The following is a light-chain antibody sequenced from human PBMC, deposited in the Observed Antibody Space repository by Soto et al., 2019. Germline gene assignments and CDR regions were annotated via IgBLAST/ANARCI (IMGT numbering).Light chain of an antibody. CDR2: DAS. CDR1: QNIGNW. V-gene: IGKV1-5*01. J-gene: IGKJ1*01. CDR3: QQYNDEPWT. Sequence: DIQMTQSPSTLSASVGDRVTITCRASQNIGNWLAWYQQKPGKTPDLLIYDASSLESGVPLRFSGSGSGTEFTLTISSLQNDDYATYYCQQYNDEPWTFGQGTKVEIK.